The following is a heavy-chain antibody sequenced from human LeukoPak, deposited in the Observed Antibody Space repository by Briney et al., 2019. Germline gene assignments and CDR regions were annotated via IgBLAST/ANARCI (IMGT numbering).Heavy chain of an antibody. CDR1: GYSISSGYY. V-gene: IGHV4-38-2*02. D-gene: IGHD2-8*01. Sequence: PSETLSLTCTVSGYSISSGYYWGWIRQPPGKGLEWIGSIYHSGSTYYNPSLKSRVTISVDTSKNQFSLKLSSVTAADTAAYYCARDQGVFGAPDYWGQGTLVTVSS. CDR2: IYHSGST. J-gene: IGHJ4*02. CDR3: ARDQGVFGAPDY.